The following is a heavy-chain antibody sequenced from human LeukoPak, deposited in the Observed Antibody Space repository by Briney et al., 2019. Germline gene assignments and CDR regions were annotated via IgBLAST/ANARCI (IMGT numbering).Heavy chain of an antibody. J-gene: IGHJ4*02. CDR3: ASPLPGSSGYYYYY. D-gene: IGHD3-22*01. V-gene: IGHV1-8*01. Sequence: ASVEVSCKASGYTFTSYDINWVRQATGQGLEWMGWMNPNSGNTGYAQKFQGRVTMTRNTSISTAYMELSSLRSEDTAVYYCASPLPGSSGYYYYYWGQGTLVTVSS. CDR2: MNPNSGNT. CDR1: GYTFTSYD.